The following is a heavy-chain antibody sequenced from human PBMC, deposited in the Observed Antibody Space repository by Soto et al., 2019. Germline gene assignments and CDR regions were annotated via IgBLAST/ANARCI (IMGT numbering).Heavy chain of an antibody. J-gene: IGHJ4*02. V-gene: IGHV1-18*01. CDR1: GYTFTSYG. Sequence: QVPLVQSGAEVKKPGASVKVSCKASGYTFTSYGISWVRQAPGQGLEWMGWISPYTGNTNYARRLQGRVTMTTDTSTSTAYMELRSLRTDDTAVYFCARTGVWEPTDYWGQGTLVTVSS. CDR2: ISPYTGNT. CDR3: ARTGVWEPTDY. D-gene: IGHD1-26*01.